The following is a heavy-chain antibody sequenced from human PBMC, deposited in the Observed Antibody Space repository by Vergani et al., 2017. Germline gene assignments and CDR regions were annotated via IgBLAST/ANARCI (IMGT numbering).Heavy chain of an antibody. V-gene: IGHV1-2*02. Sequence: QVQLVQSGAEVKKPGASVKVSCKASGYTFTSYGISWVRQAPGQGLEWMGWINPNSGGTNYAQKFQGRVTMTRDTSISTAYMELSRLRSDDTAVYYCARLRSAMVTAARYWGQGTLVTVSS. J-gene: IGHJ4*02. CDR2: INPNSGGT. D-gene: IGHD5-18*01. CDR1: GYTFTSYG. CDR3: ARLRSAMVTAARY.